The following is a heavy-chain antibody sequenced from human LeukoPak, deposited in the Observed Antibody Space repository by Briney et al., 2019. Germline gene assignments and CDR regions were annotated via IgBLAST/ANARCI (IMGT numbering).Heavy chain of an antibody. CDR2: IIPIFGTA. J-gene: IGHJ5*02. CDR3: ARGYCSGGTCYLVENWFDP. CDR1: GGTFSSYA. Sequence: ASVKVSCKASGGTFSSYAISWVRQAPGQGLEWMGRIIPIFGTANYAQKFQGRVTITTDESTSTAYMELTNLRSDDTAVYYCARGYCSGGTCYLVENWFDPWGQGTLVTVSS. V-gene: IGHV1-69*05. D-gene: IGHD2-15*01.